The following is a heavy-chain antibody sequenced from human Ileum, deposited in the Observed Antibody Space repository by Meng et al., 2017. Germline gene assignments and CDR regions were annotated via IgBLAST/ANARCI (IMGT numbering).Heavy chain of an antibody. Sequence: QVPLQEWGPGLVRPSVTLSLICTVSGGSVSTSDYQWGWIRQPPGKGLEWIGYAGTNYNPSLKSRVTISVDTSKRQFSLKLTSVTAADTAVYYCARDHWGSLDYWGQGILVTVSS. J-gene: IGHJ4*02. D-gene: IGHD7-27*01. CDR1: GGSVSTSDYQ. V-gene: IGHV4-61*08. CDR2: AGT. CDR3: ARDHWGSLDY.